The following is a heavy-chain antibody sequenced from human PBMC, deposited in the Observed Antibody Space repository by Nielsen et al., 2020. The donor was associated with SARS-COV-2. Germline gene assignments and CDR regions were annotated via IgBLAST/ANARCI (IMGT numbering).Heavy chain of an antibody. Sequence: GGSLSLSCAASGFTFSSYYMSWVRQAPGKGLEWVAVIYSGGSTYYADSVKGRFTIARDKSKNTLYLQMIGLRAEDTAVYYCARGRIAVAGSNFDYWGQGTLVTVSS. D-gene: IGHD6-19*01. V-gene: IGHV3-53*01. CDR1: GFTFSSYY. CDR3: ARGRIAVAGSNFDY. CDR2: IYSGGST. J-gene: IGHJ4*02.